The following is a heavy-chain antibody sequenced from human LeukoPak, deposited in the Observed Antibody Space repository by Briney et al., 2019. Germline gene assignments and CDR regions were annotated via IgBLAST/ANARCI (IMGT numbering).Heavy chain of an antibody. V-gene: IGHV4-59*08. J-gene: IGHJ4*02. CDR1: SRSISSYY. CDR2: NYYSGRL. D-gene: IGHD3-3*01. Sequence: SETLSLTCTVSSRSISSYYWIWIRHPRGKGLEWIGYNYYSGRLNCNTSLKGRVNISVDTSTNQFSLKLSSVTAADTAVYYCARHPFPKYDFWSGYSTAYYFDDWGQGTLVTVSS. CDR3: ARHPFPKYDFWSGYSTAYYFDD.